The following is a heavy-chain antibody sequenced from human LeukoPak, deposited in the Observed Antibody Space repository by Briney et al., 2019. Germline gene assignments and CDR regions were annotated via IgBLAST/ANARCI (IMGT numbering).Heavy chain of an antibody. Sequence: KPSETLSLTCAVYGGSFSGYYWSWIRQPPGKGLEWIGYIYYSGSTNYNPSLKSRVTISVDTSKNQFSLKLSSVTAADTAVYYCAGGYYYDSSGYYTTFDYWGQGTLVTVSS. D-gene: IGHD3-22*01. CDR1: GGSFSGYY. CDR3: AGGYYYDSSGYYTTFDY. V-gene: IGHV4-59*01. J-gene: IGHJ4*02. CDR2: IYYSGST.